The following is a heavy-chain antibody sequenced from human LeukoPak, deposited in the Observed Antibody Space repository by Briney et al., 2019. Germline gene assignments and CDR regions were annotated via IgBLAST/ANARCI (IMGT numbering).Heavy chain of an antibody. Sequence: PSETLSLTCAVYGGSFSGYYWSWIRQPPGKGLEWIWEINQSGSTNYNPSLKSRDTISVDTSKNQFSLKLSSVTAADTAVYYWARAPPRYYYGSGSRTGRDYWGQGTLVTVSS. CDR1: GGSFSGYY. D-gene: IGHD3-10*01. V-gene: IGHV4-34*01. J-gene: IGHJ4*02. CDR3: ARAPPRYYYGSGSRTGRDY. CDR2: INQSGST.